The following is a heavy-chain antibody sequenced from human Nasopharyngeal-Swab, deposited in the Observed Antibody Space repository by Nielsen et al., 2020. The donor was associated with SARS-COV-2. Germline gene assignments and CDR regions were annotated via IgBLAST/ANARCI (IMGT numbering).Heavy chain of an antibody. V-gene: IGHV3-30*18. Sequence: GGSLRLSCAASGFTFSSSGMHWVRQAPGKGLEWVAVISYDGSNKYYADSVKGRFTISRDNSKNTLYLQMNSLRAEDTAVYYCAKGISGSYYDYFDYWGQGTLVTVSS. D-gene: IGHD1-26*01. CDR1: GFTFSSSG. CDR3: AKGISGSYYDYFDY. CDR2: ISYDGSNK. J-gene: IGHJ4*02.